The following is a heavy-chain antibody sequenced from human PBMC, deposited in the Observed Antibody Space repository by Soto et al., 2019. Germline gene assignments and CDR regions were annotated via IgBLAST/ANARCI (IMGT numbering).Heavy chain of an antibody. V-gene: IGHV4-39*01. CDR2: IYYSGST. CDR1: GGCISSSSYY. CDR3: ARRQSSPWFDP. D-gene: IGHD2-15*01. Sequence: QLQLQESGPGLVKPSETLSLTCTVSGGCISSSSYYWGWIRQPPGKGLEWIGNIYYSGSTYYNPSLKSRVTISVDTSKNQFSLKLSSVTAADTAVYYCARRQSSPWFDPWGQGTLVTVSS. J-gene: IGHJ5*02.